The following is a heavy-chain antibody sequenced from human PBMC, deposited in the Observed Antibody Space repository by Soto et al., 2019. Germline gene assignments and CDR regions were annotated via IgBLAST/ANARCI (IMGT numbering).Heavy chain of an antibody. CDR2: ISYDGSNN. V-gene: IGHV3-30-3*01. D-gene: IGHD2-21*02. CDR1: GFTFSSYA. J-gene: IGHJ4*02. CDR3: ARDACGGDCYALDY. Sequence: QVQLVESGGGVVQPGRSLRLSCAASGFTFSSYAMHWVRQAPGKGLEWVAVISYDGSNNYYADSVKGRFTISRDNSKNPLYLQMNSLRAEDTAVYYCARDACGGDCYALDYWGQGTLVTVSS.